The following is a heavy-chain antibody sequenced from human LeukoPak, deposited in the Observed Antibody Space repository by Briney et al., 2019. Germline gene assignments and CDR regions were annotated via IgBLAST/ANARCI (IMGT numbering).Heavy chain of an antibody. Sequence: ASVKVSCKASGYTFTGYYMHWVRQAPGQGLEWMGWINPNSGGTNYAQKFQGRVTMARDTSISTAYMELSSLRSDDTALYYCARGYDYGDYRWFDPWGQGTLVTVSS. V-gene: IGHV1-2*02. J-gene: IGHJ5*02. CDR3: ARGYDYGDYRWFDP. CDR2: INPNSGGT. CDR1: GYTFTGYY. D-gene: IGHD4-17*01.